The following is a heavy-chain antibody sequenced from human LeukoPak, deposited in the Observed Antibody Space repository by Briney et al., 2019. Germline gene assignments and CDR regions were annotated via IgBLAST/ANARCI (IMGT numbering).Heavy chain of an antibody. CDR1: GYSFTSYW. CDR2: IYPGDSDT. Sequence: GESLKISCKGSGYSFTSYWIGWVRQMPGKGLEWMGIIYPGDSDTRYSPSFQGQVTISADKSISTAYLQWSSLKASDTAMYYCARQYYYDSSGYYYVGPLDYWGQGTLVTVSS. V-gene: IGHV5-51*01. D-gene: IGHD3-22*01. J-gene: IGHJ4*02. CDR3: ARQYYYDSSGYYYVGPLDY.